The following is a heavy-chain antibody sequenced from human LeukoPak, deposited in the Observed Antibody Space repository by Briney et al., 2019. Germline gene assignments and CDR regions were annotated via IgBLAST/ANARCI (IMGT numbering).Heavy chain of an antibody. J-gene: IGHJ4*02. V-gene: IGHV3-33*01. CDR3: ARDLTAVAGTEDY. CDR2: IWYDGSNK. Sequence: GGSLRLSCAASGFTFSSYGMHWVRQAPGKGLEWVAVIWYDGSNKYYADSVKGRFTISRDNSKNTLYLQMNSLRAEDTAVYYCARDLTAVAGTEDYWGQGTLVTVSS. D-gene: IGHD6-19*01. CDR1: GFTFSSYG.